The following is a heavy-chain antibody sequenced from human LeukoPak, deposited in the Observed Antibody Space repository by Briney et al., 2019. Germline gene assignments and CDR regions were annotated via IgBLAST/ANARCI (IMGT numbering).Heavy chain of an antibody. J-gene: IGHJ4*02. V-gene: IGHV3-23*01. CDR3: AKEGSSGWTRSFDY. D-gene: IGHD6-19*01. Sequence: GGSLRRSCEVSGFTFSSYGMSWVRQAPGRGLEWVSSISGSGGSTNYADSVKGRFTISRDNSENTLYLQMNTLRAEDTAVYYCAKEGSSGWTRSFDYWGQGTLVTVSS. CDR1: GFTFSSYG. CDR2: ISGSGGST.